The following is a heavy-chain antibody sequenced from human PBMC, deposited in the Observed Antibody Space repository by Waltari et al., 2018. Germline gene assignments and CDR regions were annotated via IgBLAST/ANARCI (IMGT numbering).Heavy chain of an antibody. V-gene: IGHV3-15*01. D-gene: IGHD3-22*01. CDR2: IKSKTECGTR. CDR1: GFTFSNAC. CDR3: TTEYYYDLAY. Sequence: EVQLVESGGGLVKPGGSLRLSCAASGFTFSNACMSWVRQAPGKGVEWVGLIKSKTECGTRDYAAPVKGRFTSSRDDSKNMVYLQMNSLESEGTAVYYCTTEYYYDLAYWGQGTLVTVSS. J-gene: IGHJ4*02.